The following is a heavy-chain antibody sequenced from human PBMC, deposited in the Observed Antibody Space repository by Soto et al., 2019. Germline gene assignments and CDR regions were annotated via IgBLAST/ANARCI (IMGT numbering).Heavy chain of an antibody. Sequence: EVQLVESGGGLVQPGESLTLSCAASGFTFSSYWMHWVRQAPGKGLVWVSRIKSDGSGTYYADSVKGRLTISRDNDNNSLYLQINSLRVEDSAVYFYARGDRDRSYGNVYLGRHWGNGNLVTVSS. D-gene: IGHD3-16*01. V-gene: IGHV3-74*01. J-gene: IGHJ4*01. CDR2: IKSDGSGT. CDR1: GFTFSSYW. CDR3: ARGDRDRSYGNVYLGRH.